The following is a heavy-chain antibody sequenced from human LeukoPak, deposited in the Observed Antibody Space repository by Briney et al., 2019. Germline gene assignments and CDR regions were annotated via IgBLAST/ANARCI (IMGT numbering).Heavy chain of an antibody. Sequence: GGSLRLSCAASGFTFSSYAMHWVRQAPGKGLEWVAVISYDGSNKYYADSVKGRFTISRDNSKNTLYLQMNSLRAEDTAVYYCARDPRWLQHFDYWGQGTLATVSS. D-gene: IGHD5-24*01. J-gene: IGHJ4*02. CDR2: ISYDGSNK. V-gene: IGHV3-30-3*01. CDR1: GFTFSSYA. CDR3: ARDPRWLQHFDY.